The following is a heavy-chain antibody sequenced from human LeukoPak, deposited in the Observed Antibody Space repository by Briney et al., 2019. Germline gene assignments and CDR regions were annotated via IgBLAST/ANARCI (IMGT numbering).Heavy chain of an antibody. J-gene: IGHJ3*02. Sequence: GGSLTLSCAASGFTFSSYSMNWVRQAPGKGLEWVSSISTSSSYIYYADSVKGRFTISRDNAKNSLYLQMNSLRAEDTAVYYCARDRCSSTSCFDAFDIWGQGTVVTVSS. D-gene: IGHD2-2*01. CDR2: ISTSSSYI. V-gene: IGHV3-21*01. CDR3: ARDRCSSTSCFDAFDI. CDR1: GFTFSSYS.